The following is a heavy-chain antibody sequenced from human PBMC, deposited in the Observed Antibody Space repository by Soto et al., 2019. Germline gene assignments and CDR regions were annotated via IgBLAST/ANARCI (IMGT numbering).Heavy chain of an antibody. CDR2: IWYDGSGK. Sequence: GGSLRLSCAASGVNFSSYGMHWVRQAPGKGLEWVAVIWYDGSGKYFGESVKGRFTISRDDSKNTLYLQMNSLRAEDTAVYYCAKGYCSGGSCYPAEYFQHWGQGTLVTVSS. CDR3: AKGYCSGGSCYPAEYFQH. J-gene: IGHJ1*01. D-gene: IGHD2-15*01. V-gene: IGHV3-30*02. CDR1: GVNFSSYG.